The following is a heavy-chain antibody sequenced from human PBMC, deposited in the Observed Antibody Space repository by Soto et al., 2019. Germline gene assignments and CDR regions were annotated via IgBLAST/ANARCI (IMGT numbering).Heavy chain of an antibody. CDR1: GGSISSYY. Sequence: PSETLSLTCTVSGGSISSYYWSWIRQHPGKGLECIGYIYYSGSTYYNPSLKSRVTISVDTSKNQFSLKLSSVTAADTAVYYCAIYDSSGSRGFQHWGQGTLVTVSS. CDR3: AIYDSSGSRGFQH. V-gene: IGHV4-59*06. J-gene: IGHJ1*01. D-gene: IGHD3-22*01. CDR2: IYYSGST.